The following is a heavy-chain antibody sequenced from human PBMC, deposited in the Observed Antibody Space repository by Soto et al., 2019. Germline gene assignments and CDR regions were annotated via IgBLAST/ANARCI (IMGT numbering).Heavy chain of an antibody. CDR2: IYYSGNT. V-gene: IGHV4-59*01. J-gene: IGHJ5*02. D-gene: IGHD5-12*01. CDR1: GGSISSYY. Sequence: SETLCLTCTGSGGSISSYYWRWIRQPPGKGLEWIGYIYYSGNTNYNPYLKSRVTISVDTSKKQFSLTLSYVNAADTAVYYCAREKWREATIVFDPWGQGTLVTVS. CDR3: AREKWREATIVFDP.